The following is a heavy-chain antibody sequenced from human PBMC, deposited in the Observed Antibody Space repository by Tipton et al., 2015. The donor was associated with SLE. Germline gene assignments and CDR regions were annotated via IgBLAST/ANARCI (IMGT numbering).Heavy chain of an antibody. V-gene: IGHV3-48*04. J-gene: IGHJ4*02. D-gene: IGHD3-3*01. CDR1: GFTFSSYW. Sequence: SLRLSCAASGFTFSSYWMSWVRQAPGKGLEWVSYISSSGSTIYYADSVKGRFTISRDNAKNSLYLQMNSLRAEDTAVYYCARLGATFIGVEGLYWGQGTLVPLSS. CDR2: ISSSGSTI. CDR3: ARLGATFIGVEGLY.